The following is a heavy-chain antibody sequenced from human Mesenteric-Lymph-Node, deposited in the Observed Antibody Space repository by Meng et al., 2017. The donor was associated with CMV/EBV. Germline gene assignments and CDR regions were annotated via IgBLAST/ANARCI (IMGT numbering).Heavy chain of an antibody. J-gene: IGHJ5*01. D-gene: IGHD4-17*01. Sequence: SGGSISRTNWWTWVRQPPGKGLEWIGEIYRTGSTTYNPSLKSRVTISVDKSKNQFSLELSSVTAADTAVYYCARSLAPSVTMYNWFDSWGQGSLVTVSS. CDR1: GGSISRTNW. CDR3: ARSLAPSVTMYNWFDS. V-gene: IGHV4-4*02. CDR2: IYRTGST.